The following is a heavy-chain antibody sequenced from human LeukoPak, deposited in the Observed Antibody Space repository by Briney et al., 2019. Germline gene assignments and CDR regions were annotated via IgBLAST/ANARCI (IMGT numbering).Heavy chain of an antibody. CDR1: GFTFSSYW. CDR3: AKDLEDSSSRDY. CDR2: ISGSGGST. Sequence: GGSLRLSCAASGFTFSSYWMSWVRQAPGKGLEWVSAISGSGGSTYYADSVKGRFTISRDNSKNTLYLQMNSLRAEDTAVYYCAKDLEDSSSRDYWGQGTLVTVSS. V-gene: IGHV3-23*01. D-gene: IGHD6-13*01. J-gene: IGHJ4*02.